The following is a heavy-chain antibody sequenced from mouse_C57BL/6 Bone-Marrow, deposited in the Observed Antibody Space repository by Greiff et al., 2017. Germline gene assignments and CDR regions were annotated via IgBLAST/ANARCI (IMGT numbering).Heavy chain of an antibody. V-gene: IGHV1-64*01. CDR2: IHPNSGST. D-gene: IGHD2-4*01. CDR1: GYTFTSYW. J-gene: IGHJ2*01. Sequence: QVQLQQPGAELVKPGASVKLSCKASGYTFTSYWMHWVKQRPGQGLEWIGMIHPNSGSTNYNEKFKSKATLTVDKSSSTADMQLSSLTSEDSAVYYCAREDYDGDYFDYWGQGTTLTVSS. CDR3: AREDYDGDYFDY.